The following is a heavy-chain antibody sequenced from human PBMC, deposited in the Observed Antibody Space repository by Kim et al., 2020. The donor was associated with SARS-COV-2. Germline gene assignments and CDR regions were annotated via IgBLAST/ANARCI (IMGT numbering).Heavy chain of an antibody. CDR2: IIPIFGTA. D-gene: IGHD4-17*01. V-gene: IGHV1-69*13. J-gene: IGHJ4*02. CDR1: GGTFSSYA. Sequence: SVKVSCKASGGTFSSYAISWVRQAPGQGLEWMGGIIPIFGTANYAQKFQGRVTITADESTSTAYMELSSLRSEDTAVYYCARGATPTVTTINTFDYWGQGTLVTVSS. CDR3: ARGATPTVTTINTFDY.